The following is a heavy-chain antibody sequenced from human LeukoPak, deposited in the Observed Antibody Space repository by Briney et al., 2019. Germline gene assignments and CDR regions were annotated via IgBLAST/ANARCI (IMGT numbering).Heavy chain of an antibody. CDR1: GFTFSSYG. CDR2: ISYDGSNK. V-gene: IGHV3-30*18. Sequence: GGSLRLSCAASGFTFSSYGMHWVRQAPGKGLEWVAVISYDGSNKYYADSVKGRFTISRDNSKNTLYLQMNSLRAEDTAVYYCAKAAPSHLWGQGTLVTVSS. J-gene: IGHJ4*02. CDR3: AKAAPSHL.